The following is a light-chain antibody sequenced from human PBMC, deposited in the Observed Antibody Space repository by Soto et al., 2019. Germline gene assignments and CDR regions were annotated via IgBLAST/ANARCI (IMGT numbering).Light chain of an antibody. CDR1: QSVSSSY. CDR2: GVS. CDR3: QQYGNSPLT. V-gene: IGKV3-20*01. Sequence: EIFLTQSRCSLSSSPVGIATLSCRASQSVSSSYLAWYQHKPGQAPRVIIFGVSTRATGIPDRFSGSGSGTDFTLTISRLEPEDFALYYCQQYGNSPLTFGGGTKVDIK. J-gene: IGKJ4*01.